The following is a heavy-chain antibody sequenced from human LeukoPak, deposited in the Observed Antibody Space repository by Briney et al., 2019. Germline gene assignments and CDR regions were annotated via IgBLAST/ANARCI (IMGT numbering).Heavy chain of an antibody. V-gene: IGHV3-30-3*01. D-gene: IGHD6-6*01. J-gene: IGHJ4*02. CDR3: AKGSSSPDY. CDR2: ISYDGSNK. CDR1: GFTFSSYA. Sequence: PGGSLRLSCAASGFTFSSYAMHWVRQAPGKGLEWVALISYDGSNKYYADSVKGRFTISRDNSKDTLYLQMNSLRAEDTAVYYCAKGSSSPDYWGQGTLVTVSS.